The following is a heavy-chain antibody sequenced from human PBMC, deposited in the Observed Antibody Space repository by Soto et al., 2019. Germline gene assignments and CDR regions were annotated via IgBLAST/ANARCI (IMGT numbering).Heavy chain of an antibody. CDR2: SIPVFGTA. CDR3: AIPLPKQQLVRGAFDH. V-gene: IGHV1-69*01. D-gene: IGHD6-13*01. J-gene: IGHJ4*02. CDR1: GGTFRNYA. Sequence: QVQLVQSGAEVKKPGSSVNLSCKTSGGTFRNYAINWVRQAPGQGLEWMGGSIPVFGTANYAQTFQGRFTITADESTSTAYMELSSLRSEDTAVYYCAIPLPKQQLVRGAFDHWGQGTLVTVAS.